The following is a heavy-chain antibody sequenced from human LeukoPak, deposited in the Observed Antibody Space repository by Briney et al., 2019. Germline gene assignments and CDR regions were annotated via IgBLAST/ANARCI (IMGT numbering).Heavy chain of an antibody. CDR2: ISSSSSYI. V-gene: IGHV3-21*01. CDR1: GFTFSSYS. D-gene: IGHD5-12*01. Sequence: GGSLRLSCAASGFTFSSYSMNWVRQAPGKGLEWVSSISSSSSYIYYADSVKGRFTISRDNAKNSLYLQMNSLRAEDTAVYYCARVKWLPSNYYYYYGMDVWGEGTTVTVSS. CDR3: ARVKWLPSNYYYYYGMDV. J-gene: IGHJ6*04.